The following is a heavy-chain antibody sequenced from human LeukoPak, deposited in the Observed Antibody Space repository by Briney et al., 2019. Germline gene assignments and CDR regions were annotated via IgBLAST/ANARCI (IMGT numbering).Heavy chain of an antibody. Sequence: ASVKVSCKASGYTFTSYGISWVRQAPGQGLEWMGWISAYNGNTNYAQKLQGRVTMTTDTSTSTAYMELRSLRSDDTAVYYCARVDVVVPAAPGPYYYYMDVWGKGTTVTVSS. D-gene: IGHD2-2*01. CDR2: ISAYNGNT. CDR3: ARVDVVVPAAPGPYYYYMDV. CDR1: GYTFTSYG. V-gene: IGHV1-18*01. J-gene: IGHJ6*03.